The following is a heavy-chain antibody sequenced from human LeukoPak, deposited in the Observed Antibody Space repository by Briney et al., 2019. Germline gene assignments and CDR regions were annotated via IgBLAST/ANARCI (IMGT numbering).Heavy chain of an antibody. V-gene: IGHV3-48*03. J-gene: IGHJ4*02. CDR3: ARALDS. Sequence: EGCPRDSSVASRFTLCSYVMNCVCQALGKGLEWVSYIGNSGSPIYYADSVKGRFTISRDNAKNSLFLQMSSLRAEDTAVYYCARALDSWGQGTLVTVSS. CDR1: RFTLCSYV. CDR2: IGNSGSPI.